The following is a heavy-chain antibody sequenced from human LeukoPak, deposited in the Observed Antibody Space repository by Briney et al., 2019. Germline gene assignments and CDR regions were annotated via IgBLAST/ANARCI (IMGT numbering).Heavy chain of an antibody. V-gene: IGHV3-23*01. D-gene: IGHD4-17*01. Sequence: GGSLRLSCAASGFTFSSYAMSWVRQAPGKGLEWVSAISGSGGSTYYADSVKGRFTISRDNSKNTLYLQMNSLRAEDTAVYYCAKDRGNFWMTTVTTRDNGMDVWGQGTTVTVSS. CDR2: ISGSGGST. CDR1: GFTFSSYA. CDR3: AKDRGNFWMTTVTTRDNGMDV. J-gene: IGHJ6*02.